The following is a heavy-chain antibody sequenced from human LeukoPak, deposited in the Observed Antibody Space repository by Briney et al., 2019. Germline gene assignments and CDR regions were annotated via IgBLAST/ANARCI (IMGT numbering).Heavy chain of an antibody. V-gene: IGHV4-34*01. CDR1: GGSFSGYY. J-gene: IGHJ4*02. CDR2: INHSGST. Sequence: NPSETLSLTCAVYGGSFSGYYWSWIRQPPGKGLEWIGEINHSGSTNYNPSLKSRVTISVDTSKNQFSLKLSSVTAADTAVYYCARGVQWELQRYYFDYWGQGTLVTVSS. D-gene: IGHD1-26*01. CDR3: ARGVQWELQRYYFDY.